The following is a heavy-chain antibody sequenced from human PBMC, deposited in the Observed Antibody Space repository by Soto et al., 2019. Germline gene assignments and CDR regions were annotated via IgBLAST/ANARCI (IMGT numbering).Heavy chain of an antibody. V-gene: IGHV1-69*13. J-gene: IGHJ5*02. CDR3: ARSIGYCSGGSCYGRGEWYNWLDP. CDR2: IIPIFGTA. CDR1: GGTFSSYA. Sequence: GASVKVSCKASGGTFSSYAISWVRQAPGQGLEWMGGIIPIFGTANYAQKFQGRVTITADESTSTAYMELSSLRSEDTAVYYCARSIGYCSGGSCYGRGEWYNWLDPCGQGPLVTVYS. D-gene: IGHD2-15*01.